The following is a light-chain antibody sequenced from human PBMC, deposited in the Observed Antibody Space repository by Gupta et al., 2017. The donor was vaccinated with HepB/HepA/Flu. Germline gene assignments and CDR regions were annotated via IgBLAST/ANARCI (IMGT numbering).Light chain of an antibody. CDR2: GAS. J-gene: IGKJ5*01. Sequence: DIRMIQSPSSVSAYVGDRVTITCRASQGIGIWLAWYQQKPGKAPKLLIYGASNLQSDVPSRFSGSGSGTDFSLTISSLQSEDVATYYCQQANSFPPTFGQGTRLETK. V-gene: IGKV1-12*01. CDR1: QGIGIW. CDR3: QQANSFPPT.